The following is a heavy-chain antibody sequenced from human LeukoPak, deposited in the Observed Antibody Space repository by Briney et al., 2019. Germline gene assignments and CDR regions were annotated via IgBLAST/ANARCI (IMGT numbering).Heavy chain of an antibody. CDR1: GGSISSGGYY. D-gene: IGHD5-24*01. J-gene: IGHJ4*02. CDR3: ARLRRDGYKLFDY. V-gene: IGHV4-61*08. Sequence: SETLSLTCTVSGGSISSGGYYWSWIRQPPGKGLEWIGYIYYSGSTNYNPSLKSRVTISVDTSKNQFSLKLSSVTAADTAVYYCARLRRDGYKLFDYWGQGTLVTVSS. CDR2: IYYSGST.